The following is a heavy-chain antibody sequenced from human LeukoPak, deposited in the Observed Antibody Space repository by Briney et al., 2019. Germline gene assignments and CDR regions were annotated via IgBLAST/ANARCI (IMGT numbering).Heavy chain of an antibody. J-gene: IGHJ4*02. D-gene: IGHD3-22*01. V-gene: IGHV1-69*05. Sequence: ASVKVSCKASGGTFISYAISWVRQAPGQGLEWMGRIIPIFGTANYAQKFQGRVTITTDESTSTAYMELSSLRSEDTAVYYCARAGDYYDSSGYSDYWGQGTLVTVSS. CDR3: ARAGDYYDSSGYSDY. CDR2: IIPIFGTA. CDR1: GGTFISYA.